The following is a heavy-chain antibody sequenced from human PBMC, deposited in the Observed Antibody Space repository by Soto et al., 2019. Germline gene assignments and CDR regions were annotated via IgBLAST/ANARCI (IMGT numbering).Heavy chain of an antibody. J-gene: IGHJ4*02. D-gene: IGHD5-18*01. Sequence: QITLKESGPTLVKPTQTLTLTCTFSGFSLSTSGVGVGWIRQPPGKALEWLALIYWDDDKRYSPSLKSRLTITKDTSKNQVVLTLTHMDPVDTATYYCAHRSVDTAMVQYYFDYWGQGTLVTVSS. CDR2: IYWDDDK. CDR3: AHRSVDTAMVQYYFDY. CDR1: GFSLSTSGVG. V-gene: IGHV2-5*02.